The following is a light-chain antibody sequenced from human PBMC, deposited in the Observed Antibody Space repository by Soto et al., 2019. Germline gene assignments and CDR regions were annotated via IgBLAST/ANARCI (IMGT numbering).Light chain of an antibody. CDR3: QQYNNWPPIT. CDR2: GAS. CDR1: QSVTTN. J-gene: IGKJ3*01. Sequence: EIVMTQSPATLSLSPGERAALSCRASQSVTTNLAWYRQKPGQAPRLLIYGASTRATDIPARFSGSGSGTEFTLTISSLQSEDFAVYYCQQYNNWPPITFGPGTKVDIK. V-gene: IGKV3-15*01.